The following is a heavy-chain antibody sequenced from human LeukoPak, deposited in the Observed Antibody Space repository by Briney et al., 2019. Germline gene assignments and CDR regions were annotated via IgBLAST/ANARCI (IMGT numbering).Heavy chain of an antibody. V-gene: IGHV1-3*01. CDR3: ARDQVGATPFDY. CDR1: GYTFTSYA. D-gene: IGHD1-26*01. Sequence: ASVKVSCKASGYTFTSYAMHWVRQAPGQRLEWMGWINAGNGNTKYSQKFQGRVTITRDTSASTAYMELSSLRSEDTAVYYCARDQVGATPFDYWGQGTLVTVSS. CDR2: INAGNGNT. J-gene: IGHJ4*02.